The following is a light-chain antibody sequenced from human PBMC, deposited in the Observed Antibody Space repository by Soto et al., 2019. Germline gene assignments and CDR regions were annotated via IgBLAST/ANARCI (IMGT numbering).Light chain of an antibody. CDR1: QSVTSSY. J-gene: IGKJ3*01. V-gene: IGKV3-20*01. CDR2: GAS. Sequence: EIVLTQSPGTLSLSPGERATLSCRATQSVTSSYLAWYQQKPGQAPRLLIYGASSRATGIPDRFSGSGSGKDFTLTIRRLEPEDVAVYYCQQYGSSFTFGPGTKVDIK. CDR3: QQYGSSFT.